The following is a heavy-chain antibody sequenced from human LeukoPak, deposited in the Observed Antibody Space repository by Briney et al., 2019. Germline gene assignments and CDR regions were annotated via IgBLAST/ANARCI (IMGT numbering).Heavy chain of an antibody. Sequence: GGSLRLSCAASGFTFSSNAMSWVRQAPGKGLEWVSAISGSGGSTYYADSVKGRFTISRGNSKSTLNLQMNSLRVEDTAVYYCAKDPRASSAYYYDRLGYWGQGTLVTVSS. D-gene: IGHD3-22*01. CDR3: AKDPRASSAYYYDRLGY. CDR1: GFTFSSNA. J-gene: IGHJ4*02. V-gene: IGHV3-23*01. CDR2: ISGSGGST.